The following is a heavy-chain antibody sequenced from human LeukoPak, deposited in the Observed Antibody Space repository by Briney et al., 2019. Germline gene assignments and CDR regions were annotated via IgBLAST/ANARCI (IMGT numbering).Heavy chain of an antibody. D-gene: IGHD3-22*01. Sequence: GGSLRLSCAASGFTFRDYYMSWLRQAPGKRLEWVSYISSSGSTLYYADSVKGRFTISRDNAKNSLYLQMKSLRAEDTAVYFLAWEAAYDMGPPRAFDIWGQGTMVTVSS. CDR2: ISSSGSTL. CDR1: GFTFRDYY. CDR3: AWEAAYDMGPPRAFDI. J-gene: IGHJ3*02. V-gene: IGHV3-11*04.